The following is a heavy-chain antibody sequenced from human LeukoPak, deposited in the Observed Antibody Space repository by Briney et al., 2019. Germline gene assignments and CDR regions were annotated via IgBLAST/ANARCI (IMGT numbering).Heavy chain of an antibody. CDR1: GFTVSNNY. CDR2: IYSGGTT. Sequence: GGSLRLSCAASGFTVSNNYMSWVRQAPGKGLEWVSLIYSGGTTYYADSVKGRFTISRDNSKNTLYLQMNSLRAEDTAVYYCARASYGSGSYFGYWGQGTLVTVSS. CDR3: ARASYGSGSYFGY. V-gene: IGHV3-66*01. D-gene: IGHD3-10*01. J-gene: IGHJ4*02.